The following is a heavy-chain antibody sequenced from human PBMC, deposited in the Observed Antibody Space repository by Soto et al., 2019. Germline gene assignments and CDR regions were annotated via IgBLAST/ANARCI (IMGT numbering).Heavy chain of an antibody. CDR1: GFTFSSYA. CDR2: ISGSGGST. D-gene: IGHD6-19*01. Sequence: EVQLLESGGGLVQPGGSLRLSCAASGFTFSSYAMSWVRQAPGKGLEWVSAISGSGGSTYYADSVKGRFTISRDNSKNTLYLQMNSLRAEDTAVYYCAKLGLWGYSSGWYVPGLGVDYWGQGTLVTVSS. V-gene: IGHV3-23*01. CDR3: AKLGLWGYSSGWYVPGLGVDY. J-gene: IGHJ4*02.